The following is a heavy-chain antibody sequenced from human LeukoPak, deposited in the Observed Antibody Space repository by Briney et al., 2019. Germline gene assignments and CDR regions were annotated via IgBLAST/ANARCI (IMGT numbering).Heavy chain of an antibody. J-gene: IGHJ5*02. CDR2: IYYSGSA. V-gene: IGHV4-61*01. D-gene: IGHD3-10*01. CDR3: ARGFGDWGLSWFDP. Sequence: SETLSLTCTVSGRSVSSGSYYWSWLRQPPGKGLEWFGYIYYSGSAKYNPSLKSRVTISVDTSKNQFSLQLTSVTAADTAVYYCARGFGDWGLSWFDPWGQGTLVTVSS. CDR1: GRSVSSGSYY.